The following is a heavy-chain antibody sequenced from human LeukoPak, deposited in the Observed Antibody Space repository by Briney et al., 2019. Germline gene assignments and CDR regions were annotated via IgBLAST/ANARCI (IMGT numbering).Heavy chain of an antibody. CDR3: AKDRRSYYYDSSGYYYGVDY. V-gene: IGHV3-43D*04. CDR2: ISWDGGST. D-gene: IGHD3-22*01. CDR1: GFTFDDYA. Sequence: GGSLRLSCAASGFTFDDYAMHWVRQAPGKGLEWVSLISWDGGSTYRADSVKGRFTISRDNSKNSLYLQMNSLRAEDTALYYCAKDRRSYYYDSSGYYYGVDYWGQGTLVTVSS. J-gene: IGHJ4*02.